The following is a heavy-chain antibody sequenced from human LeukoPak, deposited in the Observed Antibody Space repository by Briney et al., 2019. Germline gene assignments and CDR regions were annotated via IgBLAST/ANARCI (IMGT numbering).Heavy chain of an antibody. Sequence: SETLSLTCTVSGGSISSYYWNWIRQPPGKGLEWIGYIYYSGSTNYNPSLKSRVTISVDTSKNKFSLKLSSVTAADTAVYYCARFIDYYDSSGYQYYFDYWGQGTLVTVSS. CDR1: GGSISSYY. J-gene: IGHJ4*02. D-gene: IGHD3-22*01. CDR3: ARFIDYYDSSGYQYYFDY. CDR2: IYYSGST. V-gene: IGHV4-59*08.